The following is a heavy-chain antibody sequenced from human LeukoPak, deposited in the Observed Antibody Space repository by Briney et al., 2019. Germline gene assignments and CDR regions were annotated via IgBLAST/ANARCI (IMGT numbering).Heavy chain of an antibody. Sequence: SETLSLTCTVSGGSISSSTYYWGWIRQPPGKGLEWIGSIYYSGSTYYNPSLKSRVTISVDTSKNQFSMKLSSVTAADTAVHYCARRRGSYCADYWGQGTLVTVSS. J-gene: IGHJ4*02. CDR3: ARRRGSYCADY. CDR1: GGSISSSTYY. D-gene: IGHD1-26*01. CDR2: IYYSGST. V-gene: IGHV4-39*01.